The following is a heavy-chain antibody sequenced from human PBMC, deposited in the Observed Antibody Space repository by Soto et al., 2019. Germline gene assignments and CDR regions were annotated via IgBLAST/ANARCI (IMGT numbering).Heavy chain of an antibody. CDR1: GFTFSDYY. Sequence: QVQLVESGGGLVKPGGSLRLSCAASGFTFSDYYMSWVRQAPGTGLEWVSYISSSGSSLYYADSVKGRFTISRDNAQNSLYLQMNRLRAADTALYYCARLSAHDAFDIWGQGTLVTVSS. CDR3: ARLSAHDAFDI. CDR2: ISSSGSSL. V-gene: IGHV3-11*01. J-gene: IGHJ3*02.